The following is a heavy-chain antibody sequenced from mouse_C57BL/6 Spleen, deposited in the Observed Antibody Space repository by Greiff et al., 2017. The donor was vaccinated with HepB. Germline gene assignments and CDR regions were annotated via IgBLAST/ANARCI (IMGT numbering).Heavy chain of an antibody. V-gene: IGHV5-9-1*02. Sequence: EVHLVESGEGLVKPGGSLKLSCAASGFTFSSYAMSWVRQTPEKRLEWVAYISSGGDYIYYADTVKGRFTISRDNARNTLYLQMSSLKSEDTAMYYCTSYGSLYAMDYWGQGTSVTVSS. J-gene: IGHJ4*01. CDR1: GFTFSSYA. D-gene: IGHD2-2*01. CDR3: TSYGSLYAMDY. CDR2: ISSGGDYI.